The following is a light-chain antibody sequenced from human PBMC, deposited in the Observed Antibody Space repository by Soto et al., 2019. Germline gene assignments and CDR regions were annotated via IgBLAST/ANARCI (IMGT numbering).Light chain of an antibody. V-gene: IGKV1-5*01. J-gene: IGKJ1*01. Sequence: QMTQSPSTPSASVGDRVTITCRASQNIRSRLAWLQQKPGKAPKLLIYDASSLESGDPQRFTGSGSWTEFTLTISSLQTDEFSTYYCQQYHSFPRTFGLGTRWISN. CDR2: DAS. CDR1: QNIRSR. CDR3: QQYHSFPRT.